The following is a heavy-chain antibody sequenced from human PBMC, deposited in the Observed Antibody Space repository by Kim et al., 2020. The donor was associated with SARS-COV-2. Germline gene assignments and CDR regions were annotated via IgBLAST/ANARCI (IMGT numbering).Heavy chain of an antibody. J-gene: IGHJ4*02. CDR1: GDSISFYY. V-gene: IGHV4-59*08. D-gene: IGHD2-8*01. CDR3: ARSELYCTNGVCHFDY. Sequence: SETLSLTCTVSGDSISFYYWSWIRQPPGKGLEWIGYIYYSGSTNYNPSLKSRVTISVDTSKNQFSLKLSSVTAADTAVYYCARSELYCTNGVCHFDYWGQGTLVTVSS. CDR2: IYYSGST.